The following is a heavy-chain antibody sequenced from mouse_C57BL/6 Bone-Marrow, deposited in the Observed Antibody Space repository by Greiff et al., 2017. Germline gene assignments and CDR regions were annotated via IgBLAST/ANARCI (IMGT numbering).Heavy chain of an antibody. CDR3: ARSNYGSFYWYFYV. Sequence: QVQLQQPGTELVKPGASVKLSCKASGYTFTSYWMHWVKQRPGQGLEWIGNINPSNGGTNYNEKFKSKATLTVDKSSSTAYMKLSSLTSEDSAVYYCARSNYGSFYWYFYVWGTGTTVTVSS. J-gene: IGHJ1*03. CDR2: INPSNGGT. V-gene: IGHV1-53*01. CDR1: GYTFTSYW. D-gene: IGHD1-1*01.